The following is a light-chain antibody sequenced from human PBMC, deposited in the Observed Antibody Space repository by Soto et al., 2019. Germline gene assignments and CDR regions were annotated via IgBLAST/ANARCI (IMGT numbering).Light chain of an antibody. V-gene: IGKV1-6*01. CDR2: ATS. Sequence: AIQMTQSPSSLSASVGDRVTITCRASQGIGNRLGWYQQKPGKAPKVLIYATSTLQSGVPSRFSGGGSGTDFTLTISCLQPEDFATYYCLQDHSYPWTFGQGTRVEIK. CDR1: QGIGNR. CDR3: LQDHSYPWT. J-gene: IGKJ1*01.